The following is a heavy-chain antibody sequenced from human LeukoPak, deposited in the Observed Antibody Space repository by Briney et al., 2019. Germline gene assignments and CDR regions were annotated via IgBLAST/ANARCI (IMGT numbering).Heavy chain of an antibody. CDR2: IYSGGST. V-gene: IGHV3-53*05. J-gene: IGHJ4*02. CDR1: GFTVSSNY. CDR3: ARDPRFLEWLGYFDY. Sequence: GGSLRLSCAASGFTVSSNYMSWVRQAPGKGLEWVSVIYSGGSTYYADSVKGRFTISRDNSKNTLYLQMNSLRAEDTAVYYCARDPRFLEWLGYFDYWGQGTLVTVSS. D-gene: IGHD3-3*01.